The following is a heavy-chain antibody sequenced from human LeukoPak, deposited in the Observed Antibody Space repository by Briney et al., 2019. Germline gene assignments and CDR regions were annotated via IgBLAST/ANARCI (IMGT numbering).Heavy chain of an antibody. CDR1: GGSISSYY. Sequence: KPSETLSLTCTVSGGSISSYYWSWIRQPPGKGLEWIGYIYYSGSTNYNPSLKSRVTISVDTSKNQFSLKLSSVTAADTAVYYCARDRVVRSSGYRNWFDPWGQGTLVTVSS. CDR2: IYYSGST. CDR3: ARDRVVRSSGYRNWFDP. J-gene: IGHJ5*02. D-gene: IGHD3-22*01. V-gene: IGHV4-59*12.